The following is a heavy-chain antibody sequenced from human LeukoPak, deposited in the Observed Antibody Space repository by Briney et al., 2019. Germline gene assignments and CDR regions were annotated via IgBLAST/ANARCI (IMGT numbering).Heavy chain of an antibody. CDR2: IYYSGST. V-gene: IGHV4-30-4*08. CDR3: AYGNYYDSSGSLFDY. J-gene: IGHJ4*02. D-gene: IGHD3-22*01. CDR1: GGSISSGDYY. Sequence: TSETLSLTCTVSGGSISSGDYYWSWIRQPPGKGLEWIGYIYYSGSTYYNPSLKSRVTISVDTSKNQFSLKLSSVTAADTAVYYCAYGNYYDSSGSLFDYWGQGTLVTVSS.